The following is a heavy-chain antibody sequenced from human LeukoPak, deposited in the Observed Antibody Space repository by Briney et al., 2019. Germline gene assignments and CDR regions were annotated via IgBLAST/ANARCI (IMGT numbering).Heavy chain of an antibody. CDR3: ARDHIAVAGTSHWFDP. D-gene: IGHD6-19*01. V-gene: IGHV1-69*13. CDR2: IIPIFGTA. Sequence: SVKVSCKASGGTFSSYAISWVRQAPGQGLEWMGGIIPIFGTANYAQRFQGRVTITADESTSTAYMELSSLRSEDTAVYYCARDHIAVAGTSHWFDPWGQGTLVTVSS. CDR1: GGTFSSYA. J-gene: IGHJ5*02.